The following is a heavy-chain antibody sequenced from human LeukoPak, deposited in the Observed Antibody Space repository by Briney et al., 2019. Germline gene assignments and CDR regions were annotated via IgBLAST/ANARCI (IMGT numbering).Heavy chain of an antibody. CDR2: IWYDGSNK. Sequence: PGGSLRLSCAASGFTFSSYGMHWVRQAPGKGLEWVAVIWYDGSNKYYADSVKGRFTISRDNSKNTLYLQMNSLRAEDTAVYYCARDYYDSSGYLSWFDPWGQGTLVTVSS. V-gene: IGHV3-33*01. CDR1: GFTFSSYG. D-gene: IGHD3-22*01. CDR3: ARDYYDSSGYLSWFDP. J-gene: IGHJ5*02.